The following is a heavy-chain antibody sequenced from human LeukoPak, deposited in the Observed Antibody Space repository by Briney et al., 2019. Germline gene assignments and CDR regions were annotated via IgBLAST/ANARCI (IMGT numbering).Heavy chain of an antibody. D-gene: IGHD1-1*01. Sequence: PGGSLRLSCAASGFTVSTNYMSWVRQAPGKRLEWVSLIYSGGNTNYADSVKGRFTISRDNSKNTLYLQMNSLSAEDTAVYYCARDRVNWNDVGGLFDYWGQGTLVTVSS. CDR2: IYSGGNT. CDR1: GFTVSTNY. J-gene: IGHJ4*02. V-gene: IGHV3-53*01. CDR3: ARDRVNWNDVGGLFDY.